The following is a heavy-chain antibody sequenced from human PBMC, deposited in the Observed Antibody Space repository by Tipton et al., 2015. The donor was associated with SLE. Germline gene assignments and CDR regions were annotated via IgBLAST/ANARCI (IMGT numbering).Heavy chain of an antibody. D-gene: IGHD5-12*01. CDR2: TFYSGST. J-gene: IGHJ4*02. V-gene: IGHV4-59*01. Sequence: TLSLTCTVSGGSISSYYWSWIRQPPGKGLEWIGYTFYSGSTNSNPFLKSRVTISVDTSKNQFSLNLRSVTAVDTAVYYCARSMATTKRVFDYWGQGFLVTVSS. CDR3: ARSMATTKRVFDY. CDR1: GGSISSYY.